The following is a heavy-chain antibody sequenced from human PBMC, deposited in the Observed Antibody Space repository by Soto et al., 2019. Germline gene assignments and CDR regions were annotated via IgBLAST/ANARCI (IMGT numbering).Heavy chain of an antibody. V-gene: IGHV4-59*11. J-gene: IGHJ4*02. CDR1: GGSIGGHY. Sequence: PSETLSLTCTVSGGSIGGHYGSWIRQPPGQGLEWIGYIYYSGSTNYNPSLKSRVTISVDTSKSQFSLRLSSVTAADTAVYFCARDRAIAARRRRSGYFDYWGQGTLVTVSS. CDR3: ARDRAIAARRRRSGYFDY. D-gene: IGHD6-6*01. CDR2: IYYSGST.